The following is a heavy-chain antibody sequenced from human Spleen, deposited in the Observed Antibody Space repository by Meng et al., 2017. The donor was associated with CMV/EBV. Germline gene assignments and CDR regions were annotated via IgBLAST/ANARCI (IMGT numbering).Heavy chain of an antibody. V-gene: IGHV3-11*01. D-gene: IGHD6-13*01. CDR1: GFTFSDYY. J-gene: IGHJ6*02. CDR3: ARAPRLAAAGDRGYYYYGMDV. CDR2: ISSSGSTI. Sequence: GESLKISCAASGFTFSDYYMSWIRQAPGKGLEWVSYISSSGSTIYYADSVKDRFTISRDNAKNSLYLQMNSLRAEDTAVYYCARAPRLAAAGDRGYYYYGMDVWGQGTTVTVSS.